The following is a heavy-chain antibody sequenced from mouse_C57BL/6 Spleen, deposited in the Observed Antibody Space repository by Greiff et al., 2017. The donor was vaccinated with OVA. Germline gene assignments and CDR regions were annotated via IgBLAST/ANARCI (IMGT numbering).Heavy chain of an antibody. D-gene: IGHD3-2*02. CDR3: ASQGGQAWFAY. J-gene: IGHJ3*01. Sequence: VQLQESGPGLVAPSQRLSITCTVSGFSLTSYGVDWVRQSPGKGLEWLGVIWGVGSTNYNSALKSRLSISKDNSKSQVFLKMNSLQTDDTAMYYCASQGGQAWFAYWGQGTLVTVSA. CDR1: GFSLTSYG. V-gene: IGHV2-6*01. CDR2: IWGVGST.